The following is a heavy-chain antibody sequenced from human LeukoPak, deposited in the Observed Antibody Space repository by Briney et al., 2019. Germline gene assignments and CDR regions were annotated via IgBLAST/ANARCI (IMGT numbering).Heavy chain of an antibody. Sequence: PGRSLRLSCAASGFTFDDYAMHWVRQAPGKGLEWVSGSNWDSNNVGYADSVKGRFTISRDNAKNFLYLQMNSLRVEDTALYYCAKDITSCRGGSCTSDYYGLDVWGQGTTVTVS. V-gene: IGHV3-9*01. J-gene: IGHJ6*02. CDR3: AKDITSCRGGSCTSDYYGLDV. D-gene: IGHD2-15*01. CDR1: GFTFDDYA. CDR2: SNWDSNNV.